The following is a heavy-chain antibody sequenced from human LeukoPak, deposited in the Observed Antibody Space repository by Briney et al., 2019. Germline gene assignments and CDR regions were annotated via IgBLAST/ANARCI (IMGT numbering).Heavy chain of an antibody. Sequence: PGGSLRLSCAASGFTFSSYSMNWVRQAPGKGLEWVSYISTISSTKYYAASVRGRLTISRDNSNNTLLLHMNSLRAEDTAVYYCTRGRGHSTSDYWGQGTLVTVSS. CDR2: ISTISSTK. D-gene: IGHD6-6*01. J-gene: IGHJ4*02. CDR1: GFTFSSYS. CDR3: TRGRGHSTSDY. V-gene: IGHV3-48*01.